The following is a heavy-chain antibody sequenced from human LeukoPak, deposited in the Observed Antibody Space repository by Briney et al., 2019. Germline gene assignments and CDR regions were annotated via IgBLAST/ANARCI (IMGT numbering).Heavy chain of an antibody. CDR2: IYYSGST. J-gene: IGHJ4*02. V-gene: IGHV4-59*08. Sequence: PSGTLSLTCTVSGGSISSYYWSWIRQPPGKGLEWIGYIYYSGSTNYNPSLKSRVTISVDTSKNQFSLKLSSVTAADTAVYYCARLSSSWYYFDYWGQGTLVTVSS. CDR1: GGSISSYY. CDR3: ARLSSSWYYFDY. D-gene: IGHD6-13*01.